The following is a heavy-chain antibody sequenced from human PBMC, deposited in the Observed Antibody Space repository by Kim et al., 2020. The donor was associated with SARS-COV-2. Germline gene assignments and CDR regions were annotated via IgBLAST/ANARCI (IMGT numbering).Heavy chain of an antibody. J-gene: IGHJ4*01. CDR1: GGSISSSSYY. CDR3: AKLYGGNRLSHY. V-gene: IGHV4-39*01. D-gene: IGHD4-17*01. Sequence: SETLFLTCTVSGGSISSSSYYWGWIRQPPGKGLEWIGSIYYSGSTYYNPSLKSRVTISVDTSKNQFSLKLSSVTAADTTGYYCAKLYGGNRLSHYCGQG. CDR2: IYYSGST.